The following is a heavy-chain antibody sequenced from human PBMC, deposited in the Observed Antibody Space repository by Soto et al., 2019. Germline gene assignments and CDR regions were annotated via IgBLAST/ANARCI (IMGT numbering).Heavy chain of an antibody. D-gene: IGHD3-10*01. CDR1: GGSISSYY. V-gene: IGHV4-59*01. J-gene: IGHJ4*02. CDR2: IYYGGST. CDR3: AAGGSGSADY. Sequence: SETLSLTCSVSGGSISSYYWSWIRQPPGKGLEWVGYIYYGGSTNYNPSLRSRVTISVDTSKNQFSLRLTSVTAADTAFYYCAAGGSGSADYWGQGSLVTVSS.